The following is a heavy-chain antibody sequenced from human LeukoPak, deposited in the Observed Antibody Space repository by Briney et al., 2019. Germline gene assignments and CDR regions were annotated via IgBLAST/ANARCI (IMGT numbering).Heavy chain of an antibody. CDR3: LVGFNTAMGYFDY. CDR2: FDPEDGET. Sequence: ASVKVSCKVSGYTLTELSMHWVRQAPGKGLEWMGGFDPEDGETIYAQKFQGRVTMTEDTSTDTAYMELSSLRSEDTAVYYCLVGFNTAMGYFDYWGQGTLVTVSP. V-gene: IGHV1-24*01. CDR1: GYTLTELS. J-gene: IGHJ4*02. D-gene: IGHD5-18*01.